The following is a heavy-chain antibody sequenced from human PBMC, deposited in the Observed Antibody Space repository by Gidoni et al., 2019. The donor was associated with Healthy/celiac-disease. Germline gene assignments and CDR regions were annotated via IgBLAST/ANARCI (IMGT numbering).Heavy chain of an antibody. V-gene: IGHV4-61*01. J-gene: IGHJ4*02. Sequence: QVQLQESGPGLVKPSETLSLTCTVSGGSVSSGSYYWSWIRQPPGKGLEWIGYIYYSGSTNYNPSLKSRVTISVDTSKNQFSLKLSSVTAADTAVYYCASYYYGSGSARDYWGQGTLVTVSS. CDR2: IYYSGST. CDR1: GGSVSSGSYY. D-gene: IGHD3-10*01. CDR3: ASYYYGSGSARDY.